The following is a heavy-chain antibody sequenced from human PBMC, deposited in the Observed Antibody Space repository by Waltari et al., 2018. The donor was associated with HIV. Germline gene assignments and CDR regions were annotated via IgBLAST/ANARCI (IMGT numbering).Heavy chain of an antibody. J-gene: IGHJ4*02. CDR1: GFTFSSYG. V-gene: IGHV3-30*02. CDR2: IRYDGNNK. Sequence: QVQLVESGGGVVQPGGSLRLSCAASGFTFSSYGMHWVRQAPGKGLEGVAFIRYDGNNKYYADSVKCRFTSSRDNSKNTLYLQMNSLIAEDTAVYYCAKDQSSGIAVAVDYWGQGTLVTVSS. CDR3: AKDQSSGIAVAVDY. D-gene: IGHD6-19*01.